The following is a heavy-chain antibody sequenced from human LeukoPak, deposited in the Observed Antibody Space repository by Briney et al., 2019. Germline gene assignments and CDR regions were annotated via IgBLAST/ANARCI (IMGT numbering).Heavy chain of an antibody. Sequence: SEILSLTCTVSGGSISSYYWNWIRQPPGKGLEWIGYIYYSGRTNYNPSLKSRVTISVDTSKNQFSLKLSSVTAADTAVYFCARRMGQQLGVDAFDVWGQGTMVTVSS. J-gene: IGHJ3*01. D-gene: IGHD6-13*01. V-gene: IGHV4-59*01. CDR1: GGSISSYY. CDR2: IYYSGRT. CDR3: ARRMGQQLGVDAFDV.